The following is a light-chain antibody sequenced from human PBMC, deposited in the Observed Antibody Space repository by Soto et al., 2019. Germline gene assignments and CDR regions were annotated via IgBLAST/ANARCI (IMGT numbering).Light chain of an antibody. CDR1: QSVSSN. CDR3: QHYNNWPPLP. J-gene: IGKJ4*01. Sequence: EIVMTQSPATLSVSPGERATLSCRASQSVSSNLAWYQQKPGQAPRLLIYGASTRATGIPARFSGSGSGTDFTLTITSLQSEDFAVYSCQHYNNWPPLPFGGGTKVEIK. V-gene: IGKV3-15*01. CDR2: GAS.